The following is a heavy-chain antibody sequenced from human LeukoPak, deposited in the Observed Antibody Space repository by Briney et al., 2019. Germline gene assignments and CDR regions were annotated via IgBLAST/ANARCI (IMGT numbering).Heavy chain of an antibody. CDR1: GFTFSTYW. V-gene: IGHV3-7*01. J-gene: IGHJ6*02. CDR2: IKQDGSEK. D-gene: IGHD3-9*01. Sequence: GSLRLSCAASGFTFSTYWMSWDRQAPGKGLEWVANIKQDGSEKYYVDSVKGRFTISRDNAKNSLYLHMNSLRAEDTAVYYCARRNHPVLRYFDWSLYYYGMDVWGQGTTVTVSS. CDR3: ARRNHPVLRYFDWSLYYYGMDV.